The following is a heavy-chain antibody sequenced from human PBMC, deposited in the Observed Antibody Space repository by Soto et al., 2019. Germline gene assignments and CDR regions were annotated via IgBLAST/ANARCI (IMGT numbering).Heavy chain of an antibody. CDR3: ARRWGEGRVDY. V-gene: IGHV4-4*02. CDR2: IYHSGNT. CDR1: GGSISSSNW. Sequence: QVQLQESGPGPVKPSGTLSLTCAASGGSISSSNWWSWDRQPPGKGLEWIGEIYHSGNTNYNPSLKSRVPMAVDKSRNQFSLKLRSVTAADTAVYYCARRWGEGRVDYWGQGTLVTVSS. J-gene: IGHJ4*02. D-gene: IGHD3-10*01.